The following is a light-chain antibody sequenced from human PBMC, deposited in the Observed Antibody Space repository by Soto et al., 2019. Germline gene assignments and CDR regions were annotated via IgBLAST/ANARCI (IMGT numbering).Light chain of an antibody. J-gene: IGKJ4*01. Sequence: EIVMTQSPATLSVSPGERVTLSCRASQSVSSNLAWYQQKPGQAPRLLIYGASTRATGIPARFSGSGSGTDFTLTISSLQYEDFAVYYWQQYNNWPPLTFGGGTKVEIK. CDR3: QQYNNWPPLT. CDR2: GAS. V-gene: IGKV3D-15*01. CDR1: QSVSSN.